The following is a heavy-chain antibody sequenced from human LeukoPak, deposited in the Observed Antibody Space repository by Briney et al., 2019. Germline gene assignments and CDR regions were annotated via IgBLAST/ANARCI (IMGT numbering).Heavy chain of an antibody. J-gene: IGHJ4*02. V-gene: IGHV3-23*01. CDR2: TCGHVHST. CDR3: ANHRTPDRYHWNYFDY. Sequence: GGSLRLSCAASGFTFRNSAMSWVRQAPGTGLEWVSSTCGHVHSTYYADSVIGRFTISRDDSKNTLYLQMNSLRANDTAIYYCANHRTPDRYHWNYFDYWGQGTLVTVSS. D-gene: IGHD1-20*01. CDR1: GFTFRNSA.